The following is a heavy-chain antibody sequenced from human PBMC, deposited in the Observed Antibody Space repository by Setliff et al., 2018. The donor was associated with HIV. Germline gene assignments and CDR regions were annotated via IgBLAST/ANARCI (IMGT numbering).Heavy chain of an antibody. CDR2: IASHGNWH. CDR1: GFTLTDYP. V-gene: IGHV3-30*04. J-gene: IGHJ4*02. D-gene: IGHD1-1*01. Sequence: GSLRLSCAASGFTLTDYPMHWVRQAPGNGLEWVAVIASHGNWHDYAASVKGRFTISRDTSKNTLYLQMNSLRAEDTAVYYCAKDLVTTTGPDYWGQGTLVTVSS. CDR3: AKDLVTTTGPDY.